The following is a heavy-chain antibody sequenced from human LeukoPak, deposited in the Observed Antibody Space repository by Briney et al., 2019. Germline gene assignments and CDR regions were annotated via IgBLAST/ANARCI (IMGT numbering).Heavy chain of an antibody. Sequence: GGSLRLSCAASGFTFSSYAMSWVRQAPGKGLEWVSGISGSGDNTYYADSVKGRFTISRDNSKNTLYVQVNSLGTEDTAAYYCAKGSYYDSSGPFYFDYWGQETLVTVSS. CDR2: ISGSGDNT. V-gene: IGHV3-23*01. CDR1: GFTFSSYA. D-gene: IGHD3-22*01. CDR3: AKGSYYDSSGPFYFDY. J-gene: IGHJ4*02.